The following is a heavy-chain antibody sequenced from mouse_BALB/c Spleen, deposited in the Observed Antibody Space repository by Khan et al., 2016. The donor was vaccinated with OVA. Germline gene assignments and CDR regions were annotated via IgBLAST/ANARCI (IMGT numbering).Heavy chain of an antibody. D-gene: IGHD1-1*01. V-gene: IGHV14-3*02. CDR3: ARIYYNGGSY. CDR1: GFNIKDTY. CDR2: IDPANGYT. J-gene: IGHJ2*01. Sequence: VQLKQSGAELVKPGASVKLSCTVSGFNIKDTYMHWVKQRPEQGLEWIGRIDPANGYTKYDPKFQGKATITADTSSNTAYLQLSSLTSEDAAVYFGARIYYNGGSYGGQGTTLTVSS.